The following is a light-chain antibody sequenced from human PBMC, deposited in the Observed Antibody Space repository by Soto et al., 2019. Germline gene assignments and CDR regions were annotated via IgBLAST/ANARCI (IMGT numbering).Light chain of an antibody. CDR3: SSYTSSSTYV. Sequence: QSALTQPPSVSGSPGQSVTISCTGTSSDVGSYNRVSWYQQPPGTAPKLMIYEVSNRPSGVPDRFSGSKSGSTASLTISGHQAEDEADYYCSSYTSSSTYVFGTGTKVTVL. J-gene: IGLJ1*01. CDR1: SSDVGSYNR. V-gene: IGLV2-18*02. CDR2: EVS.